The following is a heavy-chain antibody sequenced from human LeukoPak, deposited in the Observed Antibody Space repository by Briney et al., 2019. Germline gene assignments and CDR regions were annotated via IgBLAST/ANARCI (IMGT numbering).Heavy chain of an antibody. CDR2: IYHSGST. CDR3: ARDHQGENWFDP. Sequence: SETLSLTCTVSGYSISSGYYWGWIRQPPGKGLEWIGSIYHSGSTYYNPSLKSRVTISVDTSKNQFSLKLSSMTAADTAVYYCARDHQGENWFDPWGQGALVTVSS. V-gene: IGHV4-38-2*02. J-gene: IGHJ5*02. D-gene: IGHD2-21*01. CDR1: GYSISSGYY.